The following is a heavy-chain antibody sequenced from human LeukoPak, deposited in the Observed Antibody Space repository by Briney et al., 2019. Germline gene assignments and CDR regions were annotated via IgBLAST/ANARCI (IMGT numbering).Heavy chain of an antibody. CDR2: IYYSGST. J-gene: IGHJ6*04. CDR1: GGSVSSGSYY. D-gene: IGHD5-12*01. CDR3: ARQPYDYGLLYGMDV. V-gene: IGHV4-61*01. Sequence: PSETLSLTCTVSGGSVSSGSYYWNWIRQPPGKGLEWIGYIYYSGSTNYNPSLKSRVTISVDTSKNQFSLKLSSVTAADTAVYYCARQPYDYGLLYGMDVWGKGTTVTVSS.